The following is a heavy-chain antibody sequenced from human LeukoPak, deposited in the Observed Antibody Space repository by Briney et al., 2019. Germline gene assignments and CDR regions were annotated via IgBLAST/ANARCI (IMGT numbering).Heavy chain of an antibody. V-gene: IGHV4-39*07. D-gene: IGHD5-12*01. J-gene: IGHJ5*02. CDR2: IYYSGST. CDR1: GVSISSSSYY. Sequence: SETLSLTCTVSGVSISSSSYYWGWIRQPPGKGLEWIGSIYYSGSTYYNPSLKRRVTISVDTSKNQFSLKLSSVTAADTAVYYCARDTRGGVYSTFNWFDPWGQGTLVTVSS. CDR3: ARDTRGGVYSTFNWFDP.